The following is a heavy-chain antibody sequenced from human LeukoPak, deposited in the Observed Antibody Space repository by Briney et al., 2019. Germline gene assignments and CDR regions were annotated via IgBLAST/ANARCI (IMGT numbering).Heavy chain of an antibody. CDR1: VGSISSGNW. V-gene: IGHV4-4*02. CDR3: TRESGAFSPFGF. CDR2: IYHNGTL. J-gene: IGHJ4*02. Sequence: PSGTLSLTCAVSVGSISSGNWWTWVRQSPGKGLEWIGEIYHNGTLNYNPSLKSRVTISADSFKNHFSLKLTSVTAADTAVYYCTRESGAFSPFGFWGQGTLVTVSS. D-gene: IGHD1-26*01.